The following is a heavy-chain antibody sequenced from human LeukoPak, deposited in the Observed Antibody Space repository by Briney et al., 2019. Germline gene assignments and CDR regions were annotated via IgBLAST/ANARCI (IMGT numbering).Heavy chain of an antibody. Sequence: GRSLRLSCAASGFTFDDYAMHWVRQAPGKGLEWVSSISSSSRDVNYADSVKGRFTISRDNAWNSLYLQMNSLRAEDTAVYYCARDSDSSGHYYMDYFDYWGQGALVTVSS. V-gene: IGHV3-21*01. D-gene: IGHD3-22*01. CDR1: GFTFDDYA. CDR3: ARDSDSSGHYYMDYFDY. J-gene: IGHJ4*02. CDR2: ISSSSRDV.